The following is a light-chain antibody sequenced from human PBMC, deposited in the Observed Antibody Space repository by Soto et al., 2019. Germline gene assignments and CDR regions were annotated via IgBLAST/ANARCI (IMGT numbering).Light chain of an antibody. Sequence: QSVLTQPPSASRSPGQSVTISCTGTSSDVGGYNYVSWYQQHPGKAPKLMIYEVSKRPSGVPDRFSGSKSGNTASLTVSGLQAEDEADYYCSSYAGSNNLDVFGTSTKVTVL. CDR2: EVS. CDR3: SSYAGSNNLDV. J-gene: IGLJ1*01. V-gene: IGLV2-8*02. CDR1: SSDVGGYNY.